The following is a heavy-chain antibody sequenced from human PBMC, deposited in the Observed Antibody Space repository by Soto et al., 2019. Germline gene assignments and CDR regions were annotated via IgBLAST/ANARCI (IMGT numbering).Heavy chain of an antibody. D-gene: IGHD2-15*01. V-gene: IGHV4-31*03. CDR2: IYHSGST. Sequence: QVQLQESGPGLVKPSQTLSLTCTVSGSSISSGSYYWSWIRQHPGKGLEWIGYIYHSGSTYYNPSLKSRATISLDTSKNQFALKLSSVTAADTAVYYCARDYMAVVDWGQGTLVTVSS. J-gene: IGHJ4*02. CDR1: GSSISSGSYY. CDR3: ARDYMAVVD.